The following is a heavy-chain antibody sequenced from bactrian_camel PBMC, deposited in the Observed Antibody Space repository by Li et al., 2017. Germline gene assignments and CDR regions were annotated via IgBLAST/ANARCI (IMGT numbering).Heavy chain of an antibody. J-gene: IGHJ4*01. V-gene: IGHV3S1*01. Sequence: VQLVESGGGSAQAGGSLRLSCTASGYTISSNCMAWFRQAPGKEREGVSSIYFRDGVTLYADSALGRFTISRDNDKSTVSLQMNSLKTEDTAVYYCAARCRSIGYITHWGQGTQVTVS. CDR2: IYFRDGVT. CDR1: GYTISSNC. D-gene: IGHD1*01. CDR3: AARCRSIGYITH.